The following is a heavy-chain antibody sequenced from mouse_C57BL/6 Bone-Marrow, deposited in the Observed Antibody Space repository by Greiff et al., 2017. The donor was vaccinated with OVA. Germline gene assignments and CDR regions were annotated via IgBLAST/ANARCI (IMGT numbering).Heavy chain of an antibody. J-gene: IGHJ1*03. Sequence: EVNVVESGGGLVQPKGSLKLSCAASGFSFNTYAMNWVRQAPGKGLEWVARIRSKSNNYATYYADSVKDRFTISRDDSESMLYLQMNNLKTEDTAMYYCVSFDYGSSYGYFDVWGTGTTVTVSS. D-gene: IGHD1-1*01. CDR1: GFSFNTYA. CDR3: VSFDYGSSYGYFDV. V-gene: IGHV10-1*01. CDR2: IRSKSNNYAT.